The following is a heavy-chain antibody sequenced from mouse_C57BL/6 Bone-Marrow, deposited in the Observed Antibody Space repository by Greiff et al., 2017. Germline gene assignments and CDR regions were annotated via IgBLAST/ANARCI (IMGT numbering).Heavy chain of an antibody. J-gene: IGHJ2*01. D-gene: IGHD1-1*01. CDR1: GFNIKDDY. CDR2: IDPENGDT. Sequence: EVQLQQSGAELVRPGASVKLSCTASGFNIKDDYMHWVKQRPEQGLEWIGWIDPENGDTEYASKFQGKATITADTSSNTAYLQLSSLTSEDTAVYYCTNSYGSRYYFDYWGQGTTLTVSS. CDR3: TNSYGSRYYFDY. V-gene: IGHV14-4*01.